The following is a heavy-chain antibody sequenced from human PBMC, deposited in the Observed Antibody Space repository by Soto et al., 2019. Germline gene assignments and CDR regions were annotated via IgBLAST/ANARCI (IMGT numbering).Heavy chain of an antibody. D-gene: IGHD2-15*01. CDR2: ISYDGSNK. CDR3: ARAPHCSGGSCYYYYYGMDV. Sequence: LRLSCAASGFTFSSYAMHWVRQAPGKGLEWVAVISYDGSNKYYADSVKGRFTISRDNSKNTLYLQMNSLRAEDTAVYYCARAPHCSGGSCYYYYYGMDVWGQGTTVTVSS. J-gene: IGHJ6*02. V-gene: IGHV3-30-3*01. CDR1: GFTFSSYA.